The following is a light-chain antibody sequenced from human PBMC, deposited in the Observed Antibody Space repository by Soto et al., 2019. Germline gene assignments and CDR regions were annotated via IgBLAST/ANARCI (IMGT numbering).Light chain of an antibody. CDR2: GAS. Sequence: EIVMTQSPATLSVSPGERATLSCRAGQSVSSNLACYQQKPGQAPRLLIYGASTRATGIPARFSGSGSGTEFTLTISSLRSEDFAVYYCQQYNNWPRTFGQGTKVDIK. CDR3: QQYNNWPRT. J-gene: IGKJ1*01. V-gene: IGKV3-15*01. CDR1: QSVSSN.